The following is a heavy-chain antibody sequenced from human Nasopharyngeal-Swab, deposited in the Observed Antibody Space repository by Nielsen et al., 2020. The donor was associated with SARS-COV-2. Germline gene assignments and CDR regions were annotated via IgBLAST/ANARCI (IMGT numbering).Heavy chain of an antibody. CDR2: INWNGGST. CDR3: ARDGGVAAAGTSPFDY. J-gene: IGHJ4*02. CDR1: GFTFDDYG. Sequence: GGSLRLSCAASGFTFDDYGMSWVRQAPGKGLEWVSGINWNGGSTGYADSVKGRFTISRDNAKNSLYLQMNSLRAEDTALYYCARDGGVAAAGTSPFDYWGQGTLVTVSS. V-gene: IGHV3-20*04. D-gene: IGHD6-13*01.